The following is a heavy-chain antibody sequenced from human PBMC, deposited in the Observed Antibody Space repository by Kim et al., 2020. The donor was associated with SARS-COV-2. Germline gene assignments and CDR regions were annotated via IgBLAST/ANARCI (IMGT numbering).Heavy chain of an antibody. Sequence: GGSLRLSCAASGFTFSDYWMAWARQAPGKGLEWVGVIKQDGTEEYYVDSAEGRFTISIDNTKNSLYLHMKILRAEDTAVYYCAKSWGGPWGQGTLVTVSS. CDR3: AKSWGGP. CDR2: IKQDGTEE. J-gene: IGHJ4*02. CDR1: GFTFSDYW. V-gene: IGHV3-7*01. D-gene: IGHD3-16*01.